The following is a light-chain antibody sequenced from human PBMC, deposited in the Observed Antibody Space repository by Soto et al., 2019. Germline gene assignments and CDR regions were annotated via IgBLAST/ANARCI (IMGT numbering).Light chain of an antibody. V-gene: IGKV1-33*01. Sequence: DIQMTQSPSSLSASVGDRVTITCQASQDINNYLNWYQHKPGKAPKLLIYDASNLETGVPSRFRGGGSGTDFTFTITSLQPEDIATYYCQQYGNLLWTFGQGTKVEIK. J-gene: IGKJ1*01. CDR2: DAS. CDR3: QQYGNLLWT. CDR1: QDINNY.